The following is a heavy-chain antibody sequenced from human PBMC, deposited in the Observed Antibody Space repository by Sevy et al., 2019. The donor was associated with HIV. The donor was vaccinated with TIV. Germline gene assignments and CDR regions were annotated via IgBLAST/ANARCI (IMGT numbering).Heavy chain of an antibody. J-gene: IGHJ5*01. D-gene: IGHD6-6*01. CDR1: GFTFSSFA. Sequence: GGSLRLSCAASGFASGFTFSSFAMSWVRQLPGKGLEWVSTINGRGGSTNYADSVKGRVTLPRDNSNNALSLQMDSLTPQDTALSYCARPTQRIARCLSAFLDSWGHGTLVTVSS. CDR2: INGRGGST. CDR3: ARPTQRIARCLSAFLDS. V-gene: IGHV3-23*01.